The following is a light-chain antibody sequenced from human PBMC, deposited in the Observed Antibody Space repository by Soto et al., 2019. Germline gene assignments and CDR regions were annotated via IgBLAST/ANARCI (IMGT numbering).Light chain of an antibody. Sequence: QSVLTQPPSASGTPGQRVTISCSGSSSNIGSNYVYWYQQLPGTAPKLLISMNNQRPSGVPDRFSGSKSGTSASLAISGLRSEDEADYYCAAWDDSLSGQVFGGGTKLTVL. CDR1: SSNIGSNY. V-gene: IGLV1-47*01. J-gene: IGLJ2*01. CDR2: MNN. CDR3: AAWDDSLSGQV.